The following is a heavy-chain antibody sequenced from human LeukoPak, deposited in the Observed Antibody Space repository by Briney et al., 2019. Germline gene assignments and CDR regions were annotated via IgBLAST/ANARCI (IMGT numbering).Heavy chain of an antibody. CDR2: ISSSSSYI. CDR1: GFTFSDYY. D-gene: IGHD3-10*01. V-gene: IGHV3-21*01. Sequence: GGSLRLSCAASGFTFSDYYMNWVRQAPGKGLEWVSSISSSSSYIYYADSVKGRFTISRDNAKNSLYLQMNSLRAEDTAVYYCARGHPSDYYGSGLIYFDYWGQGTLVTVSS. J-gene: IGHJ4*02. CDR3: ARGHPSDYYGSGLIYFDY.